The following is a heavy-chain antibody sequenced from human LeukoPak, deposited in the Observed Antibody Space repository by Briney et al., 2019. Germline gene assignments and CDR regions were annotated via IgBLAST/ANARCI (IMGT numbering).Heavy chain of an antibody. V-gene: IGHV3-7*01. Sequence: GGSLRLSCAAFGFTFNNYWMSWVRQAPGKGLEWVANINQDGSGKHYVDPVRGRFTISRDNAKNSLYLQMNSLRAEDTAVYFCAKASIAGAIGVLDYWGQGTLVTVSS. CDR2: INQDGSGK. D-gene: IGHD1-26*01. J-gene: IGHJ4*02. CDR1: GFTFNNYW. CDR3: AKASIAGAIGVLDY.